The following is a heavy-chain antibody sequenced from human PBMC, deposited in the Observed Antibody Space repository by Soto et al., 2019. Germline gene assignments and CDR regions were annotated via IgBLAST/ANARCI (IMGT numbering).Heavy chain of an antibody. CDR3: ATAGLRGASPGQGGLS. CDR1: GGTFSSYT. J-gene: IGHJ5*02. V-gene: IGHV1-69*13. D-gene: IGHD1-26*01. Sequence: ASVKVSCKASGGTFSSYTVSWVRQAPGQGLEWMGGIIPIFGTANYAQKFQGRVTITADGSTSTAYMELSSLRSEDTAVYYCATAGLRGASPGQGGLSWGRGTLVTVSS. CDR2: IIPIFGTA.